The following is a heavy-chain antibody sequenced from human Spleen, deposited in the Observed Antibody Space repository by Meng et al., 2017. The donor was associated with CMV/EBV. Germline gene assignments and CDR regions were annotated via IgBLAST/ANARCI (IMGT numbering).Heavy chain of an antibody. CDR3: ASDLVVPAAM. J-gene: IGHJ4*02. CDR2: ISSSSSYI. D-gene: IGHD2-2*01. Sequence: SGAAAGFTFSSYSMNGVRQAPGKGMEWVSAISSSSSYIYYAESVKGRLTISRDNAKNSLYLQMNSLRAEDTAVYYCASDLVVPAAMWGQGILVTVSS. CDR1: GFTFSSYS. V-gene: IGHV3-21*01.